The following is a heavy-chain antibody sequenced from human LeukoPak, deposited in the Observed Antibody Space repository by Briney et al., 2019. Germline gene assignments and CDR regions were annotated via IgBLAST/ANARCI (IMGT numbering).Heavy chain of an antibody. V-gene: IGHV1-2*02. CDR3: ARPQGATKDAFDI. Sequence: GASVKVSCKASGYTFTGYYMHWVRQAPGQGLEWMGWINPNSGGTNYAQKFQGRVTMTRDTSISTAYLQWSSLKASDTAMYYCARPQGATKDAFDIWGQGTMVTVSS. CDR2: INPNSGGT. D-gene: IGHD1-26*01. J-gene: IGHJ3*02. CDR1: GYTFTGYY.